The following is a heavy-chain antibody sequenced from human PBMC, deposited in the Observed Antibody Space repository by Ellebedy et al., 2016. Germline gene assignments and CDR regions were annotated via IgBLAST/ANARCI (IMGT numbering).Heavy chain of an antibody. CDR3: ARQDGSSWYNYYGMDV. V-gene: IGHV3-21*04. J-gene: IGHJ6*02. Sequence: GESLKISXAASGFTFNIAGMTWVRQAPGKGLEWVATIVFSGTATYYSDSVKGRFTISRNNAKNSLYLQMNSLRAEDTAVYYCARQDGSSWYNYYGMDVWGQGTTVTVSS. CDR2: IVFSGTAT. D-gene: IGHD6-13*01. CDR1: GFTFNIAG.